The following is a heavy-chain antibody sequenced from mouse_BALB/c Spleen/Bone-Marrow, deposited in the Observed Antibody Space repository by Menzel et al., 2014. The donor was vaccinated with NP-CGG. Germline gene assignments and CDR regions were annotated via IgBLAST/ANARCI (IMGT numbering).Heavy chain of an antibody. CDR3: AGLSCDGRFAY. V-gene: IGHV4-1*02. CDR1: GFDFSRYW. CDR2: INPDSSTI. J-gene: IGHJ3*01. D-gene: IGHD3-1*01. Sequence: EVMLVESGGGLVQPGGSLKLSCAASGFDFSRYWMSWVRQAPGKGLEWIGEINPDSSTINYAPSLKDKFILSRDNAKNALYLQMSKVRSGDTALCCCAGLSCDGRFAYWGQGTLVTVSA.